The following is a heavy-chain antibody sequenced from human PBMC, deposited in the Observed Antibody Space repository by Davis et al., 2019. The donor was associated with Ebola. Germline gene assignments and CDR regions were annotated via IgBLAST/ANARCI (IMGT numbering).Heavy chain of an antibody. CDR2: ISSSSSYI. Sequence: GESLKISCAASGFTFSSYSMNWVRQAPGKGLEWVSSISSSSSYIYYADSVKGRFTISRDNSKNTLYLQMNSLRPEDTAVYYCARDRRGKGSYGTGYFDYWGQGTLVTVSS. D-gene: IGHD3-16*01. V-gene: IGHV3-21*01. CDR3: ARDRRGKGSYGTGYFDY. J-gene: IGHJ4*02. CDR1: GFTFSSYS.